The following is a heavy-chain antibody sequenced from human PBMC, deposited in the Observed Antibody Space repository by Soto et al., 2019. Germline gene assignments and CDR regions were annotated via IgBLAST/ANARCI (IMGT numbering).Heavy chain of an antibody. CDR3: ARDPRGTTLPHNLFET. CDR1: GFTFSRYV. V-gene: IGHV3-33*01. D-gene: IGHD1-1*01. CDR2: IWCDGSDT. Sequence: QVQLVESGGGVVQPGKSLRLSCAASGFTFSRYVMHWVRQAPGKGLEWVALIWCDGSDTYYSDSLKGRFTLSRDNSKNTLYPQMNSMRAQDKSFYYCARDPRGTTLPHNLFETWGQGTLLTAAS. J-gene: IGHJ5*02.